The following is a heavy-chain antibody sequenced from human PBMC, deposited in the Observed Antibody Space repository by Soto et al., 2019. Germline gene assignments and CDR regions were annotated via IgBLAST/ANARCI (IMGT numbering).Heavy chain of an antibody. J-gene: IGHJ4*02. CDR3: ARDESAGSSTSN. V-gene: IGHV3-21*01. Sequence: MDWIRQTPGKGLEWVSSITSSGSYIHYADSVQGRFTVSRDNAKNSMYLQMNSLRVEDTAVYFCARDESAGSSTSNWGQGTLVTVSS. CDR2: ITSSGSYI. D-gene: IGHD2-2*01.